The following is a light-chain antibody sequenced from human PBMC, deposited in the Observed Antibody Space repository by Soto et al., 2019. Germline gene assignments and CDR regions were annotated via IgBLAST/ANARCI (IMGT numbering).Light chain of an antibody. CDR1: SSDVGGYNY. V-gene: IGLV2-14*01. J-gene: IGLJ1*01. CDR2: EVS. Sequence: SALTQPASVCGSPGHSTTISCTGTSSDVGGYNYVSWYQQQSGKAPKLMIHEVSNRPSGVSNRFSGSKSGNTASLTISGLQAEDEADYYCSSYTSSRAYVFGIGTKVTVL. CDR3: SSYTSSRAYV.